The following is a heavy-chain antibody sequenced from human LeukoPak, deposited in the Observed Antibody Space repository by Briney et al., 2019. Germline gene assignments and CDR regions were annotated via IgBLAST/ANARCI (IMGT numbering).Heavy chain of an antibody. CDR1: GGSISSSYY. J-gene: IGHJ4*02. D-gene: IGHD1-14*01. CDR2: IYYSGST. CDR3: ARHRTLRSDNSFDY. V-gene: IGHV4-39*01. Sequence: PSETLSLTCTVSGGSISSSYYWGWIRQPPGKGLEWIGSIYYSGSTYYNPSLKSRVTISVDTSKNQFSLKLSSVTAADTAVYYCARHRTLRSDNSFDYWGQGTLVTVSS.